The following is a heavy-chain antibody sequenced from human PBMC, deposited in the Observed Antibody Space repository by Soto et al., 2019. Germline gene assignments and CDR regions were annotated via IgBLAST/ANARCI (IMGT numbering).Heavy chain of an antibody. CDR1: GDSIRRYY. Sequence: QVQLQESGPGLVKPSETLSLTCTVSGDSIRRYYWSWIRLSPGKGLEWIGYIYYSGEANYNPSVKSRVTISVDRTQNHFSLKLSSVTAADTALYYCARDQGGEFLKGSGMDVWCQGTTVTVSS. J-gene: IGHJ6*02. V-gene: IGHV4-59*01. CDR2: IYYSGEA. D-gene: IGHD3-10*01. CDR3: ARDQGGEFLKGSGMDV.